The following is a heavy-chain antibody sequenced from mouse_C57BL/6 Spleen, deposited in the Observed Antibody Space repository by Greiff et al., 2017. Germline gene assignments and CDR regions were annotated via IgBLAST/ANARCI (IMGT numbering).Heavy chain of an antibody. D-gene: IGHD4-1*01. J-gene: IGHJ3*01. Sequence: VQVVESGPGLVAPSQRLSLTCTVSGFSFTSYGVSWVRQPPGKGLAWLGVIWGDGSTNYHSALISRLSISKDNSKGQVFLKLNSLQTDDTATYYCAKPDGLDAGFAYWGQGTLVTVSA. CDR2: IWGDGST. CDR1: GFSFTSYG. V-gene: IGHV2-3*01. CDR3: AKPDGLDAGFAY.